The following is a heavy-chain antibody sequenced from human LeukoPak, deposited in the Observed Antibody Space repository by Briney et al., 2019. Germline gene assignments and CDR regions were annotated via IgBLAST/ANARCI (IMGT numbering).Heavy chain of an antibody. V-gene: IGHV4-39*01. D-gene: IGHD6-19*01. Sequence: PSETLSLTCTVSGGSITSSSYYWGWIRQPPGKGLEWLGSMYYSGSTYDNPPLKGRVTMSVYTSKNQFSLNLSSVTAADTALYYCTRQTAVAGTPGYYYYAMDVWGQGTTVTVSS. CDR1: GGSITSSSYY. J-gene: IGHJ6*02. CDR2: MYYSGST. CDR3: TRQTAVAGTPGYYYYAMDV.